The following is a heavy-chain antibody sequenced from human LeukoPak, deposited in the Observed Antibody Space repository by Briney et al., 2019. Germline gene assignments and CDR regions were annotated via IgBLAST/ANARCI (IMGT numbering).Heavy chain of an antibody. CDR1: GGSFIGSH. J-gene: IGHJ4*02. D-gene: IGHD4-23*01. Sequence: SETLSLTCAVSGGSFIGSHWNWIRQPPGKGLEWIGEINHSGNTNYNPSLKSRVTISVDTSKYQFSLKLRSVTAADTAVYYCARDPTTVVTLPYYFDDWGQGTLVTVSS. CDR3: ARDPTTVVTLPYYFDD. V-gene: IGHV4-34*01. CDR2: INHSGNT.